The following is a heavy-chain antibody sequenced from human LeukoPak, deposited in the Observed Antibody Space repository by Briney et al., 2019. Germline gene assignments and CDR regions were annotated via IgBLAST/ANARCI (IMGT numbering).Heavy chain of an antibody. J-gene: IGHJ6*02. Sequence: SEALSLTCTVSGGSISSRRHYWGWIRQPPGKGLEWIGSIFYSGSTYYNPSLRGRVTISVDTSTNHFSLKLNSVTAADTAVYYCARLDNSGYYTLDVWGQGTTVTVSS. CDR3: ARLDNSGYYTLDV. V-gene: IGHV4-39*02. CDR2: IFYSGST. CDR1: GGSISSRRHY. D-gene: IGHD3-22*01.